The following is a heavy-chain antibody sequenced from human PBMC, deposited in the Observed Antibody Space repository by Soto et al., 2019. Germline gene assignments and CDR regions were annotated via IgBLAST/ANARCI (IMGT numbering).Heavy chain of an antibody. D-gene: IGHD1-1*01. V-gene: IGHV3-30*04. CDR2: IAYDGSGE. Sequence: QVRLVESGGGAVQPGRSLRLSCAASGFDFSRYAMHWVRQAPGKGLEWMAVIAYDGSGESYSDSVKGRFTISRDNAIDILYLQMSSLRTDDTAIYYCARGWNNPGYLDSWGLGTLVTVSS. J-gene: IGHJ4*02. CDR3: ARGWNNPGYLDS. CDR1: GFDFSRYA.